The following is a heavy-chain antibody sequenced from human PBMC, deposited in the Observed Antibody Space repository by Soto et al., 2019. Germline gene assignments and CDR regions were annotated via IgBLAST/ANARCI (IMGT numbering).Heavy chain of an antibody. D-gene: IGHD2-21*02. V-gene: IGHV1-3*05. CDR1: GYTFTSYA. CDR3: ARSIMVVTALDY. CDR2: INAGNGNT. Sequence: QVQLVQSGAEEKKPGASVKVSCKASGYTFTSYAMHWVRQAPGQRLEWMGWINAGNGNTKYSQKFQGRVTITRDTSASTAYMELSRLRSEDTAVYYCARSIMVVTALDYCGQGTLVTVSS. J-gene: IGHJ4*02.